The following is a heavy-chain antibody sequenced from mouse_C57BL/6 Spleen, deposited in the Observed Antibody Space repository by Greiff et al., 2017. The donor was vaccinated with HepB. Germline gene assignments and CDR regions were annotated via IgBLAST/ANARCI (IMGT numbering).Heavy chain of an antibody. CDR3: ARYYGYDDGDFDY. J-gene: IGHJ2*01. CDR1: GFTFSSYA. D-gene: IGHD2-2*01. CDR2: ISDGGSYT. Sequence: EVMLVESGGGLVKPGGSLKLSCAASGFTFSSYAMSWVRQTPEKRLEWVATISDGGSYTYYPDNVKGRFTISRDNAKNNLYLQMSHLKSEDTAMYYCARYYGYDDGDFDYWGQGTTLTVSS. V-gene: IGHV5-4*03.